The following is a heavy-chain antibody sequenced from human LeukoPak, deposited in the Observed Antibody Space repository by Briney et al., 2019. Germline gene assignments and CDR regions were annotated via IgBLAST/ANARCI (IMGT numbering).Heavy chain of an antibody. J-gene: IGHJ4*02. CDR1: GFSLRTRGMC. Sequence: SGPALVKPTQTLTLTCTFSGFSLRTRGMCVSWIRQPPGKALEWLALIDWDDEKYYSTSLKTRLTISKDTSKNQVVLTMTNMDPVDTATYFCARLFREGSYDFSFDYWGQGTLVTVSS. CDR3: ARLFREGSYDFSFDY. V-gene: IGHV2-70*01. D-gene: IGHD5-12*01. CDR2: IDWDDEK.